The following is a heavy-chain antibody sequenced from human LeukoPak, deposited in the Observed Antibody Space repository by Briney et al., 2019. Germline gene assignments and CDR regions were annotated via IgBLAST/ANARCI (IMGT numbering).Heavy chain of an antibody. J-gene: IGHJ1*01. V-gene: IGHV3-21*01. CDR1: XXXXXXXX. CDR2: ISSTSNYI. CDR3: ARDEGYFQH. Sequence: GGSLRLSCAASXXXXXXXXXXXVXXXXXXXXXWVSSISSTSNYIYYADSVKGRFTISRDNAKNSLYLQMNSLRAEDTAVYYCARDEGYFQHWGQGTLVTVSS.